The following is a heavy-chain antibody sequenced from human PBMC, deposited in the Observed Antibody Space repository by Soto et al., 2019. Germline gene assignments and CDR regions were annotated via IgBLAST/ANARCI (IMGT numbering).Heavy chain of an antibody. Sequence: GGSLRLSCAASGFTFSSYGMHWVRQAPGKGLEWVAVISYDGSNKYYADSVKGRFTISRDNSKNTLYLQMNSLRAEDMAVYYCAMLVVVAAFDYWGQGTLVTVSS. CDR1: GFTFSSYG. J-gene: IGHJ4*02. V-gene: IGHV3-30*03. D-gene: IGHD2-15*01. CDR2: ISYDGSNK. CDR3: AMLVVVAAFDY.